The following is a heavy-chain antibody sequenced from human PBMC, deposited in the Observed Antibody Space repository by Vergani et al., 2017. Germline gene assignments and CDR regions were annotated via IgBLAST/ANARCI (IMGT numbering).Heavy chain of an antibody. D-gene: IGHD1-1*01. CDR1: GFTFSSYA. V-gene: IGHV3-30-3*01. J-gene: IGHJ6*03. CDR2: ISYDGSNK. Sequence: QVQLVESGGGVVQPGRSLRLSCAASGFTFSSYAMHWVRQAPGKGLEWVAVISYDGSNKYYADSVKGRFTIARDNSKNTLYLQMKSLRAEDTAVYYCARENWNDVIYYYDYMDVWGKGTTVTVSS. CDR3: ARENWNDVIYYYDYMDV.